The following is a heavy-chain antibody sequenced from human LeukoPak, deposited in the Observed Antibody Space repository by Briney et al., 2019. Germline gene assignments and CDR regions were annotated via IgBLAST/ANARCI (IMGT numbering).Heavy chain of an antibody. CDR2: ISAYNGNT. J-gene: IGHJ4*02. V-gene: IGHV1-18*01. D-gene: IGHD2-8*01. CDR1: GYTFTSYG. Sequence: ASVKVSCKASGYTFTSYGISWVRQAPGQGLEWMGWISAYNGNTNYAQKLQGRVTMTTDTSTSTAYMELRSLRSDDTAVYYCARDGIVLMVYAITDHWGQGTLVTVSS. CDR3: ARDGIVLMVYAITDH.